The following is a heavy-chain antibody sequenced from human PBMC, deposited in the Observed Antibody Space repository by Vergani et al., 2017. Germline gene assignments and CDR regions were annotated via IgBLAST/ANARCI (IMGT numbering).Heavy chain of an antibody. V-gene: IGHV4-59*08. Sequence: QVQLEESGPGLVKPSETLSLTCTVSGGSFNTYYWSWIRQSPGKGLEWIGYIYSTGSTNYNPSLNSRVTMSVDTSKNQFSLKLSSVTAADTAVYYCASLRSYYDILTGYYNSLYYFDYWGQGTLVTVSS. CDR3: ASLRSYYDILTGYYNSLYYFDY. D-gene: IGHD3-9*01. CDR1: GGSFNTYY. J-gene: IGHJ4*02. CDR2: IYSTGST.